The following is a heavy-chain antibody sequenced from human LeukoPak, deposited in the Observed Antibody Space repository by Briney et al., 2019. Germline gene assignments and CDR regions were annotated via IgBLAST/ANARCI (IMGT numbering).Heavy chain of an antibody. V-gene: IGHV3-33*01. J-gene: IGHJ4*02. D-gene: IGHD3-16*02. CDR2: IWYDGSNK. CDR1: GFTFSSYG. CDR3: ARDYRYTLDY. Sequence: GGSLRLSCAASGFTFSSYGMHWVRQALGKGLEWVAVIWYDGSNKYYADSVKGRFTISRDNSKNTLHLQMNSLRAEDTAVYYCARDYRYTLDYWGQGTLVTVSS.